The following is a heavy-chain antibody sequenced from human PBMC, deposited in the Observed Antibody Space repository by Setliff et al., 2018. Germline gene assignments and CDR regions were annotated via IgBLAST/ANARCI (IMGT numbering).Heavy chain of an antibody. Sequence: GESLKISCRASGYTFSRYWIGWVRQMPGKGLEWMGLIYPGDSDTRYSPSFRGQVTISADKSISSAYLQWRSLKASDTAMYYCARASPFGTTVYRGYYYMDVWGKGTTVTVSS. D-gene: IGHD4-17*01. V-gene: IGHV5-51*03. CDR2: IYPGDSDT. CDR1: GYTFSRYW. J-gene: IGHJ6*03. CDR3: ARASPFGTTVYRGYYYMDV.